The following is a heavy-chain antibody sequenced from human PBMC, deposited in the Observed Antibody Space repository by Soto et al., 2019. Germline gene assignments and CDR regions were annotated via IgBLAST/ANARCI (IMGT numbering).Heavy chain of an antibody. J-gene: IGHJ4*01. CDR3: VRNSSRFAY. Sequence: GGSLRLSCAASGFIFNPYSMAWVRQAPGKGLEWVSSITSDTTYIFYADSVKGRFTISRDTAKNSLYLQMSSLRAEDTAVYYCVRNSSRFAYWGHGVLVTVSS. CDR1: GFIFNPYS. V-gene: IGHV3-21*01. D-gene: IGHD4-4*01. CDR2: ITSDTTYI.